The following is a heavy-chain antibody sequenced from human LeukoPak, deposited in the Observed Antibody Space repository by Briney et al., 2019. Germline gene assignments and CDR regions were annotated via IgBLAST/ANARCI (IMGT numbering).Heavy chain of an antibody. J-gene: IGHJ6*03. CDR3: ARDALGSSGFYYYYYMDV. Sequence: GGSLRLSCAASGFTFSSYSMNWVRQAPGKGLEWVSSISSSSSYIYYADSVKGRFTISRDNAKNSLYLQMNSLRAEDTAVYYCARDALGSSGFYYYYYMDVWGKGTAVTVS. CDR1: GFTFSSYS. CDR2: ISSSSSYI. D-gene: IGHD6-19*01. V-gene: IGHV3-21*01.